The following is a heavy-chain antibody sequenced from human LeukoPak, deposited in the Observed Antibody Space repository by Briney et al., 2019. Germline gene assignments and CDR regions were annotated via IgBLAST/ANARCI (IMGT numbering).Heavy chain of an antibody. CDR2: ISDSGANT. Sequence: PGGSLRLSCAASGFTFSSYSMSWVRQAPGKGLEWVSIISDSGANTYYADSVRGRFTISRDNSKNTLYLQMNSLRAEDTAVYYCAKDLLLWFGESDYWGQGTLVTVSS. CDR3: AKDLLLWFGESDY. J-gene: IGHJ4*02. V-gene: IGHV3-23*01. CDR1: GFTFSSYS. D-gene: IGHD3-10*01.